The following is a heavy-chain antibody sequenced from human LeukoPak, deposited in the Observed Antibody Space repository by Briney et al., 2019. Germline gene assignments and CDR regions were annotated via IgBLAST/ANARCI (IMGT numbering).Heavy chain of an antibody. V-gene: IGHV4-34*01. J-gene: IGHJ3*02. CDR1: GGSFSGYY. CDR2: IYYSGST. Sequence: SETLSLTCAVYGGSFSGYYWSCIRQPPGKGLEWIGSIYYSGSTYYNPSLKSRVSISVDTSKNQFSLKLSSVTAADTAVCYCARSFFVWGTYSPDAFDTWGQGTMVTVSS. CDR3: ARSFFVWGTYSPDAFDT. D-gene: IGHD3-16*01.